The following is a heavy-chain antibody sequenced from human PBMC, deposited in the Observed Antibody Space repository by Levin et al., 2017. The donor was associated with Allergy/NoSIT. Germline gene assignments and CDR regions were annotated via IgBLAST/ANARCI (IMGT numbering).Heavy chain of an antibody. CDR2: IPADGNVK. D-gene: IGHD1-26*01. CDR3: TRGSGSYPWAVFDY. V-gene: IGHV3-30*01. J-gene: IGHJ4*02. Sequence: GESLKISCAASGFTFSRYPMHWVRQAPGKGLEWLAVIPADGNVKYYADSLKGRFTISRDNSKDTLSLQMDSLRPEDTAVYYCTRGSGSYPWAVFDYWGRGTLVTVSS. CDR1: GFTFSRYP.